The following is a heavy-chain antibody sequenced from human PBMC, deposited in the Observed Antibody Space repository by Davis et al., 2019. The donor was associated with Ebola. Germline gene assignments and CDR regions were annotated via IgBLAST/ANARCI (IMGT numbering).Heavy chain of an antibody. CDR1: LYSFTDDG. V-gene: IGHV1-18*01. CDR3: ARDFKVVVPAAYYGMDV. CDR2: ISTYNGNT. Sequence: SVTVSRKASLYSFTDDGISWLRQAPGQGLEWMGWISTYNGNTNYAQKVQGRITMTTDTSTSTAYMELRSLRSDDTAVYYCARDFKVVVPAAYYGMDVWGQGTTVTVSS. D-gene: IGHD2-2*01. J-gene: IGHJ6*02.